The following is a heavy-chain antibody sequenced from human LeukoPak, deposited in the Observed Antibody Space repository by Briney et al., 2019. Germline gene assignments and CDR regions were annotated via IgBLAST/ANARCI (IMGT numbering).Heavy chain of an antibody. Sequence: VKISCKASGYTFTGYHMHWVRQAPGQGLEWVGRINPNSGDTNYAQKFQGRVTMTRDTSISTAYMELSRLRSGDTAVYYCARVGYYESSGYYEYWGQGTLVTVSS. J-gene: IGHJ4*02. CDR2: INPNSGDT. CDR1: GYTFTGYH. V-gene: IGHV1-2*06. CDR3: ARVGYYESSGYYEY. D-gene: IGHD3-22*01.